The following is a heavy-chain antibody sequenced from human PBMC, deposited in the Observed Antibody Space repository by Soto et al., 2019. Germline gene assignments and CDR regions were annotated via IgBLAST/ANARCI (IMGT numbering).Heavy chain of an antibody. Sequence: QVQLQQSGPGLVQPSQTLSLTCAISGDSVSSNSAAWNWIRQSPSRGLEWLGRAYYRSKWYNDYAVPVKSRITINPDTTKNQISLQVNSVAPEDTAVYYCARASAGTYYFDYWGQGTMVTVSS. CDR1: GDSVSSNSAA. D-gene: IGHD6-19*01. J-gene: IGHJ4*02. CDR3: ARASAGTYYFDY. CDR2: AYYRSKWYN. V-gene: IGHV6-1*01.